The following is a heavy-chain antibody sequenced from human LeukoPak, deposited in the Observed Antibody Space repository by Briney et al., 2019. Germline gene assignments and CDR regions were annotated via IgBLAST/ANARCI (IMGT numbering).Heavy chain of an antibody. CDR1: GDSLSSDRW. V-gene: IGHV4-4*02. D-gene: IGHD3-22*01. J-gene: IGHJ4*02. Sequence: SETLSLTCAVSGDSLSSDRWWSWVRRPPGKGLEWIGEIYHSGRTNYNPSLKSRVTISVDKSKNQFSLNLNSVTAADTAVYYCARTYYYDSTSAPYYFDYWGQGTLVTVSS. CDR3: ARTYYYDSTSAPYYFDY. CDR2: IYHSGRT.